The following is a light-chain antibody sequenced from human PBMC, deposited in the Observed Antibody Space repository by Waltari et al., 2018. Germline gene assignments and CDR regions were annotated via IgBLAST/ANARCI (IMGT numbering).Light chain of an antibody. J-gene: IGLJ2*01. CDR3: QSYDSSLSGGV. Sequence: QSVLTQPPSVSGAPGQRVTISCTGRSSHIGAGYDVHWSQQLPGTAPKLLIYGNSNRPSGVPDRFSGSKSGTSASLAITGLQAEDEADYYCQSYDSSLSGGVFGGGTKLTVL. CDR1: SSHIGAGYD. CDR2: GNS. V-gene: IGLV1-40*01.